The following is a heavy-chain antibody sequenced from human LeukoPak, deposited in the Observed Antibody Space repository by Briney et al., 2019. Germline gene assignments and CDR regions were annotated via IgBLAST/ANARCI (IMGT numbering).Heavy chain of an antibody. V-gene: IGHV1-18*01. CDR2: ISAYNGNT. CDR1: GYTFTSYG. J-gene: IGHJ3*02. CDR3: AGEKTGLVIRDAFDI. D-gene: IGHD1-1*01. Sequence: ASVKVSCKASGYTFTSYGISWVRQAPGQGLEWMGWISAYNGNTNYAQKLQGRVTMTTDTSTSTAYMELRSLRSDDTAVYYCAGEKTGLVIRDAFDIWGQGTMVTVSS.